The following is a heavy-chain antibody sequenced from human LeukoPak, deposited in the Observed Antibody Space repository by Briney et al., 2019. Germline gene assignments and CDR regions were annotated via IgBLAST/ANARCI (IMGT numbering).Heavy chain of an antibody. D-gene: IGHD1-26*01. Sequence: GGSLRLSCAASGFSFSTQRMHWVRQAPGKGLEWVSAISGSGGSTYYADSVKGRFTISRDNSKNTLYLQVNSLRAEDTAVYYCAKGGKWDVTPFDYWGQGTLVTVSP. J-gene: IGHJ4*02. CDR1: GFSFSTQR. V-gene: IGHV3-23*01. CDR3: AKGGKWDVTPFDY. CDR2: ISGSGGST.